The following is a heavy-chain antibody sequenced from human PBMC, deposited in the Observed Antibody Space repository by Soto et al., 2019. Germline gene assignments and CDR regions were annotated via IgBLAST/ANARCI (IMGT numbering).Heavy chain of an antibody. CDR1: GFTFSSYA. D-gene: IGHD3-10*01. J-gene: IGHJ6*03. CDR3: AKPAILLWFGEFYMDV. Sequence: GESLKISCAASGFTFSSYAMSWVRQAPGKGLEWVSAISGSGGSTYYADSVKGRFTISRDNSKNTLYLQMNSLRAEDTAVYYCAKPAILLWFGEFYMDVWGKGTTVTVSS. V-gene: IGHV3-23*01. CDR2: ISGSGGST.